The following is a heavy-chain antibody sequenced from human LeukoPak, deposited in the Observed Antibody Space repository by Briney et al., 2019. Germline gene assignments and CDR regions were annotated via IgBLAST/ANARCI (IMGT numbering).Heavy chain of an antibody. CDR1: GFSFSTYG. Sequence: GGSLRLSCVASGFSFSTYGMHWVRQAPGKGLEWMSFIQYDGSIKLYGDSVKGRFTISRDNYRNTLYLQMNSLRPDDTAVYYCAKDAVGQQWPENYWGQGTLVTVSS. CDR3: AKDAVGQQWPENY. CDR2: IQYDGSIK. V-gene: IGHV3-30*02. J-gene: IGHJ4*02. D-gene: IGHD6-19*01.